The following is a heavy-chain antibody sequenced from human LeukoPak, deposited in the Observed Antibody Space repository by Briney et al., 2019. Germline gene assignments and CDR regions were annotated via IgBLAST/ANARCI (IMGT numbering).Heavy chain of an antibody. J-gene: IGHJ6*04. D-gene: IGHD2-2*01. Sequence: NRGASLQISCKGSGSIFTSYWISWVRQLPGKGLEWMGRIDPSDSYTNYSPSFQGHVTISADKSISTAYLQWSSLKASDTAMYYCARHLDSAGAVPADYGMDVWGKGTTVTVSS. V-gene: IGHV5-10-1*01. CDR1: GSIFTSYW. CDR3: ARHLDSAGAVPADYGMDV. CDR2: IDPSDSYT.